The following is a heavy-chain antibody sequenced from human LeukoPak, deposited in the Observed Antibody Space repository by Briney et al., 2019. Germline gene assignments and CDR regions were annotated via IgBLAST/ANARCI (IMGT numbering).Heavy chain of an antibody. CDR3: AREGMIATGREPAEI. D-gene: IGHD3-22*01. V-gene: IGHV4-59*01. J-gene: IGHJ3*02. CDR1: GGSISSSY. CDR2: IYYSGST. Sequence: SETLSLTYSVSGGSISSSYWSWIRQAPGKGLEWIGQIYYSGSTNYNPSLKSRVTISVDTSKNQFSLKLSSVTAADTAVYYCAREGMIATGREPAEIWGQGTMVTVSS.